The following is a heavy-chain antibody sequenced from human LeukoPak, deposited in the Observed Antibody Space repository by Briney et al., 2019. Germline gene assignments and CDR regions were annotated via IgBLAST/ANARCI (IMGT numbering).Heavy chain of an antibody. D-gene: IGHD6-19*01. CDR1: GGSFSGYY. Sequence: SETLSLTCAVYGGSFSGYYWTWIRQPPGKGLEWIGEINHRGSTHYNPSLKSRVTISVDTSKKQFSLKLSSVTAADTAVYYCATYSTGFDIWGQGTVVTVSS. J-gene: IGHJ3*02. CDR2: INHRGST. CDR3: ATYSTGFDI. V-gene: IGHV4-34*01.